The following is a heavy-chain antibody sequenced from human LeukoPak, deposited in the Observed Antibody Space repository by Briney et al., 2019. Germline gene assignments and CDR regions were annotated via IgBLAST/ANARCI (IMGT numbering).Heavy chain of an antibody. CDR2: IYPGDSDT. V-gene: IGHV5-51*01. D-gene: IGHD5-12*01. J-gene: IGHJ4*02. CDR1: GYGFTSYW. Sequence: GESRKISCKGSGYGFTSYWIGGGRPRPGKGLGWRGIIYPGDSDTRYSPSFQGQVTISADKSITTAYLQWSSLKASDTAMYYCARSGEEGGYDSIDYWGQGTLVTVSS. CDR3: ARSGEEGGYDSIDY.